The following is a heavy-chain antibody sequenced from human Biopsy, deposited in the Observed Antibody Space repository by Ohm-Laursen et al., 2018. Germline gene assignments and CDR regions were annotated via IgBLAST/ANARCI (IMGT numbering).Heavy chain of an antibody. CDR2: ISANGATS. CDR1: GFTFSSYA. Sequence: GSLRLSCSASGFTFSSYAMTWFRQAPGKGPEWVSTISANGATSYYADSVKGRFTISRDNSKNTLYLQMNSVRADDTAIYYCAKGGSITIFGVVINNCFDPWGQGTRVTVSS. D-gene: IGHD3-3*01. CDR3: AKGGSITIFGVVINNCFDP. J-gene: IGHJ5*02. V-gene: IGHV3-23*01.